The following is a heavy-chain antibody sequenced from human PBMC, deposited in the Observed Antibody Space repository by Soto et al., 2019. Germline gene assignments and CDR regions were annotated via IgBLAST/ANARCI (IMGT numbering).Heavy chain of an antibody. D-gene: IGHD4-17*01. CDR3: AVPIFYGDYYFDY. CDR2: INSDGSSP. CDR1: GFTFSSYW. V-gene: IGHV3-74*01. J-gene: IGHJ4*02. Sequence: GGSLRLSCAASGFTFSSYWMHWVRQAPGKGLVWVSRINSDGSSPSYADSVKGRFTISRDNAKNTLYLQMNSLSAEDTAVYYCAVPIFYGDYYFDYWGQGTLVTVSS.